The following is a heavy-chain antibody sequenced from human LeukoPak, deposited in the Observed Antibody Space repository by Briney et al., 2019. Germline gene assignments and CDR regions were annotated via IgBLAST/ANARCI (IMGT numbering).Heavy chain of an antibody. J-gene: IGHJ4*02. Sequence: PGGSLRLSCAASGFTVSSYWMHWVRQAPGKWLGWVSRINGDGSRTTYADYVKGRFTISRDNAKNTLYLQMNSLRAEDTAVYYCTRGELDWGQGTLVPVSS. CDR3: TRGELD. CDR1: GFTVSSYW. V-gene: IGHV3-74*03. D-gene: IGHD1-1*01. CDR2: INGDGSRT.